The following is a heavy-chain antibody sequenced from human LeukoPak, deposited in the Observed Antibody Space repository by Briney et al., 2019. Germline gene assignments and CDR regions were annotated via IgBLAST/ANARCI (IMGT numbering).Heavy chain of an antibody. CDR2: INPGGGNT. CDR3: ARDTPLGDGYNNYFDY. J-gene: IGHJ4*02. V-gene: IGHV1-46*01. D-gene: IGHD5-24*01. Sequence: ASVNVSCKASGYTFTSYPMQWVRQAPGQGLEWMGIINPGGGNTNYAQKLQGRVTMTTDTSTSTAYMELRSLRSDDTAVYFCARDTPLGDGYNNYFDYWGQGTLVTVSS. CDR1: GYTFTSYP.